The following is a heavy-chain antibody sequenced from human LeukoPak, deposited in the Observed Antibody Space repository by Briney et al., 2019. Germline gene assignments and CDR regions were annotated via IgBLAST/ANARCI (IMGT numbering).Heavy chain of an antibody. CDR1: GFSFNTSW. Sequence: GGSLRLSCAASGFSFNTSWMHWVRHAPGRGLVWVSRINSDGSSTTYADSVKGRVTISRDNAKNTLYLQMNSLRADDTAVYYCARGGSPFYWGQGTLVTVSS. D-gene: IGHD3-10*01. J-gene: IGHJ4*02. CDR2: INSDGSST. V-gene: IGHV3-74*01. CDR3: ARGGSPFY.